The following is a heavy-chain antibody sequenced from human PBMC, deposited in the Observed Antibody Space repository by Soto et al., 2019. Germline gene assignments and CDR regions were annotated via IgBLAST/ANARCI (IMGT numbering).Heavy chain of an antibody. CDR1: GYTFTSYD. Sequence: ASVKVSCKASGYTFTSYDINWVRQATGQGLEWMGWMNPNSGNTGYAQKFQGRVTMTRNTSISTAYMELSSLRSEDTAVYYCARGPVRTYYDFWSGYLGDDYWGQGTLVTVSS. V-gene: IGHV1-8*01. J-gene: IGHJ4*02. CDR3: ARGPVRTYYDFWSGYLGDDY. D-gene: IGHD3-3*01. CDR2: MNPNSGNT.